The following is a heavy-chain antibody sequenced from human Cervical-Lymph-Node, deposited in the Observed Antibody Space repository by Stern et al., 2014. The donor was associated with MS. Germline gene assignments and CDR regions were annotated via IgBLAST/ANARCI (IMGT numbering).Heavy chain of an antibody. J-gene: IGHJ2*01. CDR2: VYYSGIT. CDR3: ARGVTAVTNYVPNWCFDL. D-gene: IGHD4-11*01. V-gene: IGHV4-39*02. CDR1: GGSITNRDY. Sequence: QVQLQESGPGLVKPSETLSLTCTVSGGSITNRDYWGWIRQSPGKGLEWIGSVYYSGITYYRPSLKSRATISIDTSTNHFLLRLASVTATDTAVYFCARGVTAVTNYVPNWCFDLWGRGTLVTVSS.